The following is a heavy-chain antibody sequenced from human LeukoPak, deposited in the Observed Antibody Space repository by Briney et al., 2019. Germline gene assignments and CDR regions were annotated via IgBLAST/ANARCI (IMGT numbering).Heavy chain of an antibody. CDR2: ISAYNGNT. D-gene: IGHD6-13*01. J-gene: IGHJ4*02. CDR3: ARGPTSSWYSDFDY. CDR1: GYTFTSYG. Sequence: ASVKVSCKASGYTFTSYGISWVRQAPGQGLEWMGWISAYNGNTNYAQKLQGRVTMATDTSTSTAYMELRSLRSDDTAVYYCARGPTSSWYSDFDYWGQGTLVTVSS. V-gene: IGHV1-18*01.